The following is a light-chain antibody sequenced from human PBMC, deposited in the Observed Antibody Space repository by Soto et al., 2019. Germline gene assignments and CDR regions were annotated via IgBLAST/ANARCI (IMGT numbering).Light chain of an antibody. CDR3: SSYTSSSTLD. CDR1: SSDVGGYNY. CDR2: EVS. Sequence: QSALTQPASVSGSPGQSITISCTGTSSDVGGYNYVSWYQQHPGKAPKLMIYEVSNRPPGVSNRFSGSKSGNTASLTISGLQAEDEADYYCSSYTSSSTLDFGTGTKLTVL. V-gene: IGLV2-14*01. J-gene: IGLJ1*01.